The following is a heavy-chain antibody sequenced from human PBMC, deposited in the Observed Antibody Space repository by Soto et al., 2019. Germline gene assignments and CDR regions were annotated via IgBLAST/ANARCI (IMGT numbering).Heavy chain of an antibody. CDR1: GYTLTRYY. Sequence: ASVKGSCKGFGYTLTRYYMHWGRQAPGQGLEWMGWINPNSGGTNYAQKFQGWVTMTRDTSISTAYMGLSRLRSDDTAVYYCARDPGYCISTSCNFMDVWGQGTTVTVSS. J-gene: IGHJ6*02. D-gene: IGHD2-2*01. V-gene: IGHV1-2*04. CDR2: INPNSGGT. CDR3: ARDPGYCISTSCNFMDV.